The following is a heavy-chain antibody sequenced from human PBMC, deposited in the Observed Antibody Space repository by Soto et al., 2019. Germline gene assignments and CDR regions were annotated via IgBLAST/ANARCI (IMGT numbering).Heavy chain of an antibody. CDR2: ISGSGGST. V-gene: IGHV3-23*01. Sequence: PGGSLSLSCAASGFPFSSYAMSWVRQAPGKGLEWVSAISGSGGSTYYADSVKGRFTISRNNSKNTLYLQMNSLRAEDTAVYYCAKDWSIAAAGTFDYWGQGTLVTGSS. CDR1: GFPFSSYA. D-gene: IGHD6-13*01. J-gene: IGHJ4*02. CDR3: AKDWSIAAAGTFDY.